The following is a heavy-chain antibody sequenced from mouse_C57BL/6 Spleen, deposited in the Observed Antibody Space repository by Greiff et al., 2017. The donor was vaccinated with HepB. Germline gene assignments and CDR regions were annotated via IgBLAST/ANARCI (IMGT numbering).Heavy chain of an antibody. CDR1: GYTFTDYY. V-gene: IGHV1-19*01. Sequence: VQLQQSGPVLVKPGASVKMSCKASGYTFTDYYMNWVKQSNGKSLEWIGVINPYNGGTSYNQKFKGKATLTVDKSSSTAYMELNSLTSEDSAVYYCARREDYYGSSFAWFAYWGQGTLVTVSA. CDR3: ARREDYYGSSFAWFAY. CDR2: INPYNGGT. J-gene: IGHJ3*01. D-gene: IGHD1-1*01.